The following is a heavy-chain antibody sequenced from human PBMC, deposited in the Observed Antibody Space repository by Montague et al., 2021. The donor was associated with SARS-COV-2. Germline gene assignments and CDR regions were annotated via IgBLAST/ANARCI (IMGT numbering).Heavy chain of an antibody. Sequence: SLRLSCAVSGFSFTACAMNWVRQAPGKGLEWVSGISHYGNSAHFANSVRGRFAIYRDISRNTLYLEMNNLRADDTAVYYCAKDIWDYAGMDVWGQGTTVTVSS. CDR1: GFSFTACA. D-gene: IGHD3-16*01. CDR2: ISHYGNSA. CDR3: AKDIWDYAGMDV. V-gene: IGHV3-23*01. J-gene: IGHJ6*02.